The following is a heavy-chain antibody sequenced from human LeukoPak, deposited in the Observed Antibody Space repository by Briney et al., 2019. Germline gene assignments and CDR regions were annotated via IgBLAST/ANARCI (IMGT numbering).Heavy chain of an antibody. V-gene: IGHV3-21*01. CDR1: GFTFSSYS. D-gene: IGHD1-20*01. CDR2: ISSSSSYI. CDR3: ARARITGTTLPVDY. J-gene: IGHJ4*02. Sequence: GGSLRLSCAASGFTFSSYSMNWVRQAPGKGLEWVSTISSSSSYIYYADSVKGRFTISRDNAKNPLYLQMNSLRAEDTAVYYCARARITGTTLPVDYWGQGTLVTVSS.